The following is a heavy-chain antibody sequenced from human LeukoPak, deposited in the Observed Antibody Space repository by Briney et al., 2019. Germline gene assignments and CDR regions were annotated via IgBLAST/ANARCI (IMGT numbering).Heavy chain of an antibody. CDR2: MNPNSGNT. J-gene: IGHJ6*02. D-gene: IGHD3-10*01. V-gene: IGHV1-8*02. CDR3: ARVPPRYYGSGRSQGYYYYYYGMDV. CDR1: GGTFSSYA. Sequence: ASVKVSCKASGGTFSSYAISWVRQATGQGLEWMGWMNPNSGNTGYAQKFQGRVTMTRNTSISTAYMELSSLRSEDTAVYYCARVPPRYYGSGRSQGYYYYYYGMDVWGQGTTVTVSS.